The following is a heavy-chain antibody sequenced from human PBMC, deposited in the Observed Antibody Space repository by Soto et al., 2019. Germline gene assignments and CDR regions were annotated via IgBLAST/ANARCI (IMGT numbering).Heavy chain of an antibody. CDR2: ISYDGSNK. CDR3: EKDPMVYAIRQYFDY. V-gene: IGHV3-30*18. CDR1: GFTFSSYG. Sequence: GSLRLSCAASGFTFSSYGMHWVRQAPGKGLEGVAVISYDGSNKYYADSVKGRFTISRDNSKNTLYLQMNSRRAEDTAVYYCEKDPMVYAIRQYFDYWGQGT. J-gene: IGHJ4*02. D-gene: IGHD2-8*01.